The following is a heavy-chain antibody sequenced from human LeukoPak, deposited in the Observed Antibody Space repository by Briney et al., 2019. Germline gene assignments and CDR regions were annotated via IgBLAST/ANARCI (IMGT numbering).Heavy chain of an antibody. D-gene: IGHD5-12*01. J-gene: IGHJ3*02. V-gene: IGHV4-59*08. CDR3: ARRGYDYAFDI. CDR2: IYYSGSGST. Sequence: SETLSLTCTVSGGSISSYFWSWLRQPPGKGLEWVGYIYYSGSGSTNYNPSLRSRVTISVDTSKSQFSLKLSSVTAADTAVYYCARRGYDYAFDIWGQGTMVTVSS. CDR1: GGSISSYF.